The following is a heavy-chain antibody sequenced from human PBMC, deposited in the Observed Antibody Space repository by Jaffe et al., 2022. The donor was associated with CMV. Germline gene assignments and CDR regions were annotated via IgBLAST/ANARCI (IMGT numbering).Heavy chain of an antibody. D-gene: IGHD3-22*01. CDR2: INPTGGST. CDR3: AREGRDDHYDSSGYYHVLDR. Sequence: QVQLVQSGAEVKKPGASVKVSCKASGYTFANYYIHWVRQAPGQGLEWMGIINPTGGSTDYAQKFQGRVTVTRDTSTNIVYMELGSLRSEDTAVYYCAREGRDDHYDSSGYYHVLDRWGQGTLVTVSS. V-gene: IGHV1-46*01. CDR1: GYTFANYY. J-gene: IGHJ4*02.